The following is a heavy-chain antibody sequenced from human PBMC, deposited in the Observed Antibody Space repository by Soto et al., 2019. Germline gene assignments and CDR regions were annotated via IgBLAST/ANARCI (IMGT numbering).Heavy chain of an antibody. J-gene: IGHJ4*02. V-gene: IGHV3-30*18. Sequence: PGGSLRLSCAASGFTFSSYCMHWVRQAPGKGLEWVAVISYDGSNKYYADSVKGRFTISKDNSKNTLYLQMNSLRAEDTAVYYCAKRRTGDYGDYYFDYWGQGTLVTVSS. CDR1: GFTFSSYC. D-gene: IGHD4-17*01. CDR3: AKRRTGDYGDYYFDY. CDR2: ISYDGSNK.